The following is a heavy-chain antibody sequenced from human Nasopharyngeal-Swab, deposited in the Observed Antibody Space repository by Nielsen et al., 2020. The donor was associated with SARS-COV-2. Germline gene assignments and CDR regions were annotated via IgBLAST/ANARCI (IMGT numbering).Heavy chain of an antibody. D-gene: IGHD4-23*01. Sequence: SETLSLTCTVSGGSISNSNYYWGRIRQPPGKGLEGIGTIYYSGNNYYNPSLKSRVTLSVDTSQKEFSLRLLSVTAADTAVYYCARDQNGNSFYFDSWGQGTLVTVSS. CDR1: GGSISNSNYY. CDR3: ARDQNGNSFYFDS. V-gene: IGHV4-39*02. CDR2: IYYSGNN. J-gene: IGHJ4*01.